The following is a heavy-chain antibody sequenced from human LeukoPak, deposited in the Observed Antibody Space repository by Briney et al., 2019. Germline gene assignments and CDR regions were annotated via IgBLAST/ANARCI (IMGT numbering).Heavy chain of an antibody. V-gene: IGHV4-59*08. CDR1: GGSISSYY. D-gene: IGHD4-23*01. Sequence: SETLSLTCTVSGGSISSYYWSWIRQPPGKGLEWIGYIYYSGSTNYNPSLKSRVTISVDTSKNQFSLKLSSVTAADTAVYYCATGGSSTYGAVDIWGQGTMVTVSS. J-gene: IGHJ3*02. CDR2: IYYSGST. CDR3: ATGGSSTYGAVDI.